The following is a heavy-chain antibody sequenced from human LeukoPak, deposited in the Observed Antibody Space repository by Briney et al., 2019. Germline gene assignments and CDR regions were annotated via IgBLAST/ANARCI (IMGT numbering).Heavy chain of an antibody. J-gene: IGHJ6*02. CDR3: ARDGWMDV. V-gene: IGHV1-69*04. Sequence: SVKVSCKASGDTFTDYAISWVRQAPGQGLEWVGRVIPILGTANYAQRFQGRVTIIADKSTSTVYMELSSLTSEDTAMYYCARDGWMDVWGQGTTVTVSS. D-gene: IGHD2-15*01. CDR1: GDTFTDYA. CDR2: VIPILGTA.